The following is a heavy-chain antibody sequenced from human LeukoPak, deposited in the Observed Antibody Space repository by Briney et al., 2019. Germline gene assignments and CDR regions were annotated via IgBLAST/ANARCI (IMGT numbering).Heavy chain of an antibody. D-gene: IGHD3-3*01. Sequence: SETLSLTCAVSGYSISSGYYWGWIRQPPGKGLEWIGSIYHSGSTYYNPSFKSRVTISVDTSKNQFSLRLSSVTAADTAVYYCARQGVLRFLEWLSDFDYWGQGTLVTVSS. CDR2: IYHSGST. CDR1: GYSISSGYY. V-gene: IGHV4-38-2*01. J-gene: IGHJ4*02. CDR3: ARQGVLRFLEWLSDFDY.